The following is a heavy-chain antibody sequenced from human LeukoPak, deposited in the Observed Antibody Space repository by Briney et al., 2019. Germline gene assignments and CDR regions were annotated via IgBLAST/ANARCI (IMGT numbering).Heavy chain of an antibody. Sequence: GASVKVSCKASGYSFTGYFAHWVRQAPGQGLEWMGWINPNSGGSSYAQKFQGRVTMTRDTSISTAFIELSRLRSDDTAVYYCARDILANGQSNDAFDLWGQGTMVTVSS. J-gene: IGHJ3*01. V-gene: IGHV1-2*02. D-gene: IGHD2-8*01. CDR1: GYSFTGYF. CDR3: ARDILANGQSNDAFDL. CDR2: INPNSGGS.